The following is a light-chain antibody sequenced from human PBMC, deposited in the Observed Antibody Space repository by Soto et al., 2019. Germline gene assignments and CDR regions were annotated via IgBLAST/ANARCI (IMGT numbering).Light chain of an antibody. CDR1: QSVSNRY. J-gene: IGKJ5*01. V-gene: IGKV3-20*01. Sequence: IVFTQSPGTLSLSSGDRATLSCRASQSVSNRYFAWYQQKPGQAPRLLIYDASSRATGIPDRFSGSGSGTDFTLTISRLEPEDFAVYFCQQSRSAITFGQGTRLENK. CDR3: QQSRSAIT. CDR2: DAS.